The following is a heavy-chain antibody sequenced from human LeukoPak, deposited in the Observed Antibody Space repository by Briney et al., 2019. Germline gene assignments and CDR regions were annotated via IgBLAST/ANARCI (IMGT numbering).Heavy chain of an antibody. CDR1: GFIFSHHG. CDR2: IWSDGTNR. J-gene: IGHJ4*01. Sequence: PGGSLRLSCAASGFIFSHHGMHWVRQAPGKGLEWVAVIWSDGTNRFYGGSVKGRFTISRDNSQNAVFLQMNSLRVEDTAMYYCARDAQRGFDYSNSLKYWGHGTLVIVSS. D-gene: IGHD4-11*01. CDR3: ARDAQRGFDYSNSLKY. V-gene: IGHV3-33*01.